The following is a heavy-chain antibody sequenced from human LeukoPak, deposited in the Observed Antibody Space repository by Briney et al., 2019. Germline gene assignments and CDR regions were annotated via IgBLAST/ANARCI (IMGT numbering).Heavy chain of an antibody. J-gene: IGHJ4*02. Sequence: ASVTVSCQASGSTFIRYGISWVRQPPGRGLEWMGWINPYNGNTNYAQKLQGRATIPTDTSTSTAYMELKSRRSDGTSVYYCARVAAADYCDYGAQGTRVRVST. V-gene: IGHV1-18*01. CDR1: GSTFIRYG. CDR3: ARVAAADYCDY. D-gene: IGHD6-13*01. CDR2: INPYNGNT.